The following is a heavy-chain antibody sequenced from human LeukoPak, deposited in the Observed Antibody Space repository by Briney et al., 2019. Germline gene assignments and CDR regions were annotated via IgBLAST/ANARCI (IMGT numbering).Heavy chain of an antibody. J-gene: IGHJ4*02. CDR2: IKQDGSEK. CDR1: GFTFSSYW. D-gene: IGHD4-17*01. CDR3: ARDKSYGDSSDY. Sequence: PGGSLRLSCAASGFTFSSYWMSWVRQAPGKGLEWVANIKQDGSEKYYVDSVKGRFTISRDNAKNPLFLQTNSLRAEDTAVYYCARDKSYGDSSDYWGQGTLVTVSS. V-gene: IGHV3-7*01.